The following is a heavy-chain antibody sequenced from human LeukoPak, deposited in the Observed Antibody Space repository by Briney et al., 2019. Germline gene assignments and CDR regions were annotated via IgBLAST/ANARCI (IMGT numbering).Heavy chain of an antibody. CDR1: GYTFTSYA. D-gene: IGHD1-1*01. Sequence: ASVKVSCKASGYTFTSYAMHWVRQAPGQRLEWMGWINAGNGNTKYSQEFQGRVTITRDTSASTAYMELSSLRSEDMAVYYCARESVNWYDYFDYWGQGTLVTVSS. V-gene: IGHV1-3*03. J-gene: IGHJ4*02. CDR2: INAGNGNT. CDR3: ARESVNWYDYFDY.